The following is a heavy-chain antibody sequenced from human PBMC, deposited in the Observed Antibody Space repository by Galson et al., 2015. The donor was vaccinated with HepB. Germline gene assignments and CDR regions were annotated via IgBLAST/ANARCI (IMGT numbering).Heavy chain of an antibody. CDR1: GFTFGTYA. J-gene: IGHJ4*02. Sequence: SLRLSCAASGFTFGTYAMTWVRQAPGQGLQGVSTISGSGAITYDADSVKGRFTISRDKSKNTLYLQMNSLRVEDTAIYYCAKEGQWFGESPLDSWGQGTLVTVSS. CDR3: AKEGQWFGESPLDS. V-gene: IGHV3-23*01. CDR2: ISGSGAIT. D-gene: IGHD3-10*01.